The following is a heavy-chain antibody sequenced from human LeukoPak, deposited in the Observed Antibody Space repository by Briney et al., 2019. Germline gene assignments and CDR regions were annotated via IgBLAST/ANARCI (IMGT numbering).Heavy chain of an antibody. J-gene: IGHJ5*02. CDR3: ARQYETGQGWFDP. D-gene: IGHD1-14*01. CDR2: INPNSGGT. CDR1: GYTFTGYY. Sequence: ASVKVSCKASGYTFTGYYMHWVRQAPGQGLEWMGWINPNSGGTNYAQKFQGRVTMTRDTSISTAHMELSRLRSDDTAVYYCARQYETGQGWFDPWGQGTLVTVSS. V-gene: IGHV1-2*02.